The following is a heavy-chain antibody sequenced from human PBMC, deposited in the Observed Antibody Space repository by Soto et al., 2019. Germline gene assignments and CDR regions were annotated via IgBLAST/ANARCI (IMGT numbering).Heavy chain of an antibody. CDR1: GGSISSSSYY. D-gene: IGHD5-12*01. J-gene: IGHJ4*02. CDR3: ARHDTWLPVDY. V-gene: IGHV4-39*01. CDR2: IYYSGST. Sequence: PSETLSLTCTVSGGSISSSSYYWGWIRQPPGKGLEWIGSIYYSGSTYYNPSLKSRVTISVDTSKNQFSLKLSSVTAADTAVYYCARHDTWLPVDYWGQGTLVTVSS.